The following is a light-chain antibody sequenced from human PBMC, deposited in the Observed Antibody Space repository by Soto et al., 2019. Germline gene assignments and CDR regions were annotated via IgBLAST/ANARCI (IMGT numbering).Light chain of an antibody. CDR2: KAS. CDR3: QQYNYYSA. Sequence: DIQTTKSPSTLAAALVDRVTIRCRASQSISSWLAWYQQKPGKAPKLLIYKASTLESGVPSRFSGSGSGTEFTLTISSLQPDDFAAYYCQQYNYYSAFGGGTTVDIK. J-gene: IGKJ4*01. V-gene: IGKV1-5*03. CDR1: QSISSW.